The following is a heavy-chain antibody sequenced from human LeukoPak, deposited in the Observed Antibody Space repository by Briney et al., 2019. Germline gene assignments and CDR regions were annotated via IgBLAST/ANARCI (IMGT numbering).Heavy chain of an antibody. Sequence: GGSLRLSCAASGFTCSSYWISWVRQAPGKGLEWVANIKQDGSEKYHVDSVKGRFTISRDNTKNSLYLQMNSLRAEDTAVYYCARDRGALWYFDLWGRGTLVTVSS. CDR1: GFTCSSYW. CDR3: ARDRGALWYFDL. CDR2: IKQDGSEK. V-gene: IGHV3-7*05. J-gene: IGHJ2*01. D-gene: IGHD3-10*01.